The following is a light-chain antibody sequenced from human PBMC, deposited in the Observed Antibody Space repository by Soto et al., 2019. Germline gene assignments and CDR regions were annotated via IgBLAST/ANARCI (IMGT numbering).Light chain of an antibody. CDR2: DVS. CDR1: SSDVGGYRY. J-gene: IGLJ2*01. CDR3: SSDTSSSTLVV. V-gene: IGLV2-14*01. Sequence: QSVLTQPASVSGSPGQSITISCNGTSSDVGGYRYVSWYQQHPGKAPKLIIYDVSSRPSGVSSRFSGSKSGNTASLTISGLQAEDEADYYCSSDTSSSTLVVFGGGTKVTVL.